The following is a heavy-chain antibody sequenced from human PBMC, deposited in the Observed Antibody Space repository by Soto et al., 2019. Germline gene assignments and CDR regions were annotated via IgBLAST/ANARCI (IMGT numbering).Heavy chain of an antibody. CDR2: IYWDGDR. CDR1: GFSLTSSGVG. Sequence: QITLKESGPTLVEPTQTLTLTCSCSGFSLTSSGVGVGWLRQAPGKALECLGIIYWDGDRRYNPSLKERLTITKDTSKNQVVLTMTYMEPVDTATYYCAHRDPYNSYWDVGWFDPWGQGTLVTVS. V-gene: IGHV2-5*02. D-gene: IGHD1-20*01. CDR3: AHRDPYNSYWDVGWFDP. J-gene: IGHJ5*02.